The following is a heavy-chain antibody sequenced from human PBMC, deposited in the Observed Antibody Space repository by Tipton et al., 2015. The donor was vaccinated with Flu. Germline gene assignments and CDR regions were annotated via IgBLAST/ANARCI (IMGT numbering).Heavy chain of an antibody. V-gene: IGHV3-53*01. J-gene: IGHJ6*02. Sequence: QLVQSGGGLIQPGGSLRLSCAASGFTVSSNSMSWVRQAPGKGLEWISLIYSAGSTYYADSVKGRFTISRDNSKNTVFLQMNTLRAEDTAVYYCARGPQVPVWPYYYGMDVWGQGTTVTVSS. CDR2: IYSAGST. CDR3: ARGPQVPVWPYYYGMDV. D-gene: IGHD2-2*01. CDR1: GFTVSSNS.